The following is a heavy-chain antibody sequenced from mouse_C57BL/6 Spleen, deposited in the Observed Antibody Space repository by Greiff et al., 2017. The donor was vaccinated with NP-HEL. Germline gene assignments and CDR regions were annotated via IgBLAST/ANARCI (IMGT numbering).Heavy chain of an antibody. D-gene: IGHD2-3*01. J-gene: IGHJ2*01. CDR2: IDPSDSYT. Sequence: QVQLQQPGAELVKPGASVKLSCKASGYTFTSYWMQWVKQRPGQGLEWIGEIDPSDSYTNYNQKFKGKATLTVDTSSSTAYMQLSSLTSEDSAVYYCARSGYSCYFDYWGQGTTLTVSS. V-gene: IGHV1-50*01. CDR3: ARSGYSCYFDY. CDR1: GYTFTSYW.